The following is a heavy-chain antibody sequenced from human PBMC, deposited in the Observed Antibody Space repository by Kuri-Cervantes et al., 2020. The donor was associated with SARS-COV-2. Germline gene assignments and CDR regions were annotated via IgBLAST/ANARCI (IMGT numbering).Heavy chain of an antibody. CDR2: ISSDSASI. CDR1: GFTFSSYT. V-gene: IGHV3-21*01. CDR3: TRESEKRVSKSFDS. J-gene: IGHJ4*02. D-gene: IGHD1-14*01. Sequence: GESLKIYCAASGFTFSSYTMNWVRQAPGKGLECVSSISSDSASIYYADSVKGRFSISRDNAKNSLSLQMSSLRAGDTAMYYCTRESEKRVSKSFDSWGQGTLVTVSS.